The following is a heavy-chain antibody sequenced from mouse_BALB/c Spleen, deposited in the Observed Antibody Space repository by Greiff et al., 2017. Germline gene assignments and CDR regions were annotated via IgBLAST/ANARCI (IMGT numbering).Heavy chain of an antibody. CDR3: ARRGAHYGSNY. J-gene: IGHJ2*01. CDR1: GYTFTSSW. D-gene: IGHD1-1*01. CDR2: IHPNSGNT. V-gene: IGHV1S130*01. Sequence: QVQLQQPGSVLVRPGASVKLSCKASGYTFTSSWMHWAKQRPGQGLEWIGEIHPNSGNTNYNEKFKGKATLTADKSSSTAYMQLSSLTSDDSAVYFCARRGAHYGSNYWGQGTTLTVSS.